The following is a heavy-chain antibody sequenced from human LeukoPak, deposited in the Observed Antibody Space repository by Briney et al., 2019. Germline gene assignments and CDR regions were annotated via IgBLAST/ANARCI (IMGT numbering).Heavy chain of an antibody. CDR1: GFTFSSYS. V-gene: IGHV3-23*01. CDR3: ANLGMVYNILTGFRRPQTDDY. D-gene: IGHD3-9*01. CDR2: ISGTGDST. J-gene: IGHJ4*02. Sequence: AGGSLRLSCAASGFTFSSYSMNWVRQAPGKGLEWVSGISGTGDSTYYADSVRGRFTISRDNSKNTLYLQMKSLRAEDTAVYYCANLGMVYNILTGFRRPQTDDYWGQGTLVTVSS.